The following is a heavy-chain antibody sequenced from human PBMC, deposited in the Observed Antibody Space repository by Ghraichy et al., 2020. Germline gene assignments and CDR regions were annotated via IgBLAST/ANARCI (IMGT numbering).Heavy chain of an antibody. J-gene: IGHJ6*02. V-gene: IGHV4-31*03. CDR2: IYYSGST. CDR1: GGSISSGGYY. D-gene: IGHD3-10*01. Sequence: SETLSLTCTVSGGSISSGGYYWSWIRQHPGKGLEWIGYIYYSGSTYYNPSLKSRVTISVDTSKNQFSLKLSSVTAADTAVYYCARDRRNYYGSGSYYKPYYYYYGMDVWGQGTTVTVSS. CDR3: ARDRRNYYGSGSYYKPYYYYYGMDV.